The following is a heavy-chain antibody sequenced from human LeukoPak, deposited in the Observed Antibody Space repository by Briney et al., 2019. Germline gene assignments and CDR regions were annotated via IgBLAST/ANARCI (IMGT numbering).Heavy chain of an antibody. J-gene: IGHJ4*02. CDR2: ISSSGSTI. CDR1: GFTFSDYY. Sequence: AGGSLRLSCAASGFTFSDYYMSWIRQAPGKGLEWVPYISSSGSTIYYADSVKGRFTISRDNAKNSLYLQMNSLRAEDTAVYYCARGPDIVATISYYFDYWGQGTLVTVSS. CDR3: ARGPDIVATISYYFDY. D-gene: IGHD5-12*01. V-gene: IGHV3-11*01.